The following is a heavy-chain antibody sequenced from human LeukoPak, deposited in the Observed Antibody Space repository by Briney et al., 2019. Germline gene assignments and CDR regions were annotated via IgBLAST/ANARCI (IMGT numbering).Heavy chain of an antibody. CDR1: GFTFSSYA. CDR2: ISGSGGST. J-gene: IGHJ5*02. CDR3: ARHFMEQQLVNWFDP. Sequence: GGSLRLSCAASGFTFSSYAMSWVRQAPGKGLEWVSAISGSGGSTYYADSVKGRFTISRDNSKSTLYLQMNSLRAEDTAVYYCARHFMEQQLVNWFDPWGQGTLVTVSS. V-gene: IGHV3-23*01. D-gene: IGHD6-13*01.